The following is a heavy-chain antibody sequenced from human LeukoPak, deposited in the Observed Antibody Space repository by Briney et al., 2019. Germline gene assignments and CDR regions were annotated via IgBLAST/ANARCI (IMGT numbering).Heavy chain of an antibody. CDR1: GFTFSSYA. J-gene: IGHJ5*02. CDR3: AKEGGLQSLPYTWFDP. D-gene: IGHD5-24*01. Sequence: GGSLRLSCAASGFTFSSYAMSWVRQAPGKGLEWVSAISGSGGSTYYADSVKGRFTISRDNSKNTLYLLMTSLRAEDTALYYCAKEGGLQSLPYTWFDPWGQGTLVTVST. V-gene: IGHV3-23*01. CDR2: ISGSGGST.